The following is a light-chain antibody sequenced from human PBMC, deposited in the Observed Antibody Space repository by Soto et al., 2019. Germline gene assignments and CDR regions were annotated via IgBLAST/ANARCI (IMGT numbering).Light chain of an antibody. V-gene: IGLV2-14*01. CDR2: DVS. CDR3: NSYTSRSSTTCV. Sequence: SVLTQPASVSGSPGQSITISCTGTSSDVGGYNYVSWYQQHPGKAPKLMIYDVSNRPSGVSNRFSGSKSGNTASLTISGLQVEDEADYYCNSYTSRSSTTCVFGTGTKVTVL. J-gene: IGLJ1*01. CDR1: SSDVGGYNY.